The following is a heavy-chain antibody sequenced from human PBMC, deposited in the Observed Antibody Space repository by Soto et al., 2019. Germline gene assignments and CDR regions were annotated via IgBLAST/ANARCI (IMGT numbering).Heavy chain of an antibody. D-gene: IGHD3-10*01. CDR1: LFTFSSYE. V-gene: IGHV3-48*03. CDR2: ISTSGRAK. Sequence: PAGSLRLSCAAYLFTFSSYEMNWVRQTPGKGLEWVSFISTSGRAKYYADSVKGRFTISRDNANNSLYLQMNSLRAEDTAIYYCARSGSPFDYWGQGALVTVSS. J-gene: IGHJ4*02. CDR3: ARSGSPFDY.